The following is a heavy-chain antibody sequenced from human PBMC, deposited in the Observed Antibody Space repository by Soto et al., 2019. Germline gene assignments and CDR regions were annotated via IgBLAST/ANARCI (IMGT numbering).Heavy chain of an antibody. Sequence: QVQLVQSGAEVKKPGASVKVSCKASGYTFTSYDINWVRQATGQGLEWMGWMNPNSGNTGYAQKFQGRVTMTRNTSISTAYMELSSLRSEDTAVYYCARSYYDFWSGYYHYYGMDVWGQGTTVTVSS. J-gene: IGHJ6*02. V-gene: IGHV1-8*01. CDR1: GYTFTSYD. CDR2: MNPNSGNT. CDR3: ARSYYDFWSGYYHYYGMDV. D-gene: IGHD3-3*01.